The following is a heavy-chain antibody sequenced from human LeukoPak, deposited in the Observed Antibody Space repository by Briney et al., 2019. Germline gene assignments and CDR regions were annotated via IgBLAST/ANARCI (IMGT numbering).Heavy chain of an antibody. V-gene: IGHV3-21*01. Sequence: GGSLRLSCAASGFTFSSYSMNWVRQAQGKGLEWVSSISSSSSYIYYADSVKGRFTISRDNAKNSLYLQMNSLRAEDTAVYYCARVLRLYYFDYWGQGTLVTVSS. CDR3: ARVLRLYYFDY. CDR1: GFTFSSYS. CDR2: ISSSSSYI. D-gene: IGHD6-19*01. J-gene: IGHJ4*02.